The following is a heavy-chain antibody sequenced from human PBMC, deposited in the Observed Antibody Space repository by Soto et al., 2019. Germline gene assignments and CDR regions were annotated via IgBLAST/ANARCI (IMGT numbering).Heavy chain of an antibody. J-gene: IGHJ5*02. CDR3: ARGALRFLQWFDP. V-gene: IGHV4-61*01. D-gene: IGHD3-3*01. CDR2: VYYSGST. CDR1: GASVNSENYY. Sequence: SETLSLTCTVSGASVNSENYYWSWIRQPPGKGLELIGYVYYSGSTNYNPSLKSRATISLDTYKNQFSLKMTSMTSADTAFYYCARGALRFLQWFDPWGQGTLVTVSS.